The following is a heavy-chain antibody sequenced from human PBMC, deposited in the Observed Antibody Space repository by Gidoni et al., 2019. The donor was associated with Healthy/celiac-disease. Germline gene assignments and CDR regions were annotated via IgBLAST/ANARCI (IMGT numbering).Heavy chain of an antibody. V-gene: IGHV3-30-3*01. Sequence: QVQLVASGGGVVQPVRSLILSCAASGFTFSSYAMHWVRQAPGKGLEWVGVISYEESNKYYADSVKGRFTISRDNSKNTLYLQMNSLGAEDTAVYYCARDGGVLDYWGQGTLVTVSS. CDR2: ISYEESNK. D-gene: IGHD3-16*01. CDR3: ARDGGVLDY. J-gene: IGHJ4*02. CDR1: GFTFSSYA.